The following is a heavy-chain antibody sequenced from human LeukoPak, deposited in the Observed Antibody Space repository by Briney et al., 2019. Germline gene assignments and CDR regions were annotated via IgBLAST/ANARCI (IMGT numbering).Heavy chain of an antibody. CDR2: IYYSGST. V-gene: IGHV4-39*01. Sequence: SETLSLTCTVSGGSISSSGYYWGWIRQPPGKGLQWIGTIYYSGSTYYSPSLKSRVTISVDTSKNQFSLKLSSVTAADTAVYYCASQVGYCSGGSCSFYFDHWGQGTLVTVSS. J-gene: IGHJ4*02. D-gene: IGHD2-15*01. CDR1: GGSISSSGYY. CDR3: ASQVGYCSGGSCSFYFDH.